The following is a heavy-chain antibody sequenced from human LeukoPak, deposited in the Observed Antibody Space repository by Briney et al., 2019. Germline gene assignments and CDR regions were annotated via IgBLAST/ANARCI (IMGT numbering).Heavy chain of an antibody. CDR1: GYTFTGYY. J-gene: IGHJ3*02. Sequence: ASVKVSCKASGYTFTGYYMHWVRQAPGQGLEWMGWMNPNSGNTGYAQKFQGRVTMTRNTSISTAYMELSSLRSEDTAVYYCARAELDIVVVPAAMRSDAFDIWGQGTMVTVSS. CDR3: ARAELDIVVVPAAMRSDAFDI. V-gene: IGHV1-8*02. CDR2: MNPNSGNT. D-gene: IGHD2-2*03.